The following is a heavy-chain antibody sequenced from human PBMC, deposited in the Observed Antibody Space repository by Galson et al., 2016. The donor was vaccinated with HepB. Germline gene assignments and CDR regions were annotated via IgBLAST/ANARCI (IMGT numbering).Heavy chain of an antibody. CDR2: IKPDRSGK. D-gene: IGHD2-21*02. Sequence: SLRLSCAASGFTFSSNWMGWVRQSPGKGLEAVGNIKPDRSGKYYADSVKGRFTISRDNARNSLYLRMSSLRAEDTAIYYCAKSPGGDWEFDYWGQGTLVTVS. V-gene: IGHV3-7*03. CDR1: GFTFSSNW. CDR3: AKSPGGDWEFDY. J-gene: IGHJ4*02.